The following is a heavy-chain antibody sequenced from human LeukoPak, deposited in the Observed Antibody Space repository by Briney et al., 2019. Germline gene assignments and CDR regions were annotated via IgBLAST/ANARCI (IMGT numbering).Heavy chain of an antibody. CDR3: ARERAHYYDSSGYLYYFDY. Sequence: ASVKVSCKASGGTLSSYAISWVRQAPGQGLEWMGGIIPIFGTANYAQKFQGRVTITADESTSTAYMELSSLRSEDTAVYYCARERAHYYDSSGYLYYFDYWGQGTLVTVSS. V-gene: IGHV1-69*13. CDR2: IIPIFGTA. D-gene: IGHD3-22*01. J-gene: IGHJ4*02. CDR1: GGTLSSYA.